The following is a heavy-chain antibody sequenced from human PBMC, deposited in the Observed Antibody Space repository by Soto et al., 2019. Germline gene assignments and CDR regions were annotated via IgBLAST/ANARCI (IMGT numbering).Heavy chain of an antibody. CDR2: IYPGDSDT. Sequence: PGESLKISCQGSGYSFTSYWIGWVRQMPGKGLEWMGIIYPGDSDTRYSPSFQGQVTISADKSISTAYLQWSSLKASDTAMYYCARTYSSSYHGMDVWGQGTTVTVSS. V-gene: IGHV5-51*01. CDR3: ARTYSSSYHGMDV. CDR1: GYSFTSYW. J-gene: IGHJ6*02. D-gene: IGHD6-6*01.